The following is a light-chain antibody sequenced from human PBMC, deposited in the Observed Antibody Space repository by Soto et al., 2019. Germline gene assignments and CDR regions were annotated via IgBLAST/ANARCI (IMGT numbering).Light chain of an antibody. CDR2: GAS. J-gene: IGKJ1*01. CDR3: QQYDSSPLT. V-gene: IGKV3-20*01. Sequence: EIVLTQSPGTLSLSPGERATLSCRASQSVSSSYLAWYQQKPGQAPRLLIYGASSRATGIPDRFSGSGSGTDFTLTISRLEPEDSAVYYCQQYDSSPLTFGQGTKVEIK. CDR1: QSVSSSY.